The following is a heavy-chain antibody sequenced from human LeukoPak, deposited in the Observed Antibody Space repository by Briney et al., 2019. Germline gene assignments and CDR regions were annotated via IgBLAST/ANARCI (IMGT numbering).Heavy chain of an antibody. CDR2: INHSGTT. J-gene: IGHJ4*02. V-gene: IGHV4-34*01. CDR1: DGSFSRYY. Sequence: KPSETLSLXCAVYDGSFSRYYWSWIRQPPGKGLEWIGEINHSGTTNYNPSLKSRVTISVDTSKNQFSLKLSSVTAADTAVYYCARDNKRAGDYWGQGTLVTVSS. CDR3: ARDNKRAGDY. D-gene: IGHD1-1*01.